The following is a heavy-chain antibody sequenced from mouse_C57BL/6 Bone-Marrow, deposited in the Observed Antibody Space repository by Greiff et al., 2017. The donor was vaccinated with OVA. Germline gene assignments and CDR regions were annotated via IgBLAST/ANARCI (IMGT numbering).Heavy chain of an antibody. D-gene: IGHD3-2*02. V-gene: IGHV6-3*01. CDR2: IRLKSDNYAT. CDR1: GFTFSNYW. Sequence: EVKLVESGGGLVQPGGSMKLSCVASGFTFSNYWMNWVRQSPEKGLEWVAQIRLKSDNYATHYAESVKGRFTISRDDSKSSVYLQMNNLRAEDTGIYYCTDSSGPPFAYWGQGTLVTVSA. J-gene: IGHJ3*01. CDR3: TDSSGPPFAY.